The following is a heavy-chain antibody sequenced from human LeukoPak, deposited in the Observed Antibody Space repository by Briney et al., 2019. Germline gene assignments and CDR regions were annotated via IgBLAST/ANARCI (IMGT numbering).Heavy chain of an antibody. D-gene: IGHD1-26*01. CDR3: AKDMGSGSSAGYYYYGMDV. Sequence: PARSLRLSCAASGFTCDDYAMHWVPQAPGKGLKGVSGINRSSGSIGYADSVKGRFTIYRDNAKNSLYLQINSLRAEDTALYYCAKDMGSGSSAGYYYYGMDVWGQGTTVTVSS. CDR2: INRSSGSI. CDR1: GFTCDDYA. J-gene: IGHJ6*02. V-gene: IGHV3-9*01.